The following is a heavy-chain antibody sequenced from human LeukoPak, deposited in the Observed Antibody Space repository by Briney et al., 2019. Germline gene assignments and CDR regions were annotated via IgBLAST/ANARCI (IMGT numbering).Heavy chain of an antibody. CDR2: IFYSGST. J-gene: IGHJ3*02. Sequence: ASETLSLTCTVSGGSISSHYWSWIRQPPGKGLEWIGYIFYSGSTNYNPSLKSRVTISVDKSKNQFSLKLSSVTAADTAVYYCAIDLGYCSGGSGYSLGDALDIWGQGTRVIVSS. V-gene: IGHV4-59*11. CDR1: GGSISSHY. D-gene: IGHD2-15*01. CDR3: AIDLGYCSGGSGYSLGDALDI.